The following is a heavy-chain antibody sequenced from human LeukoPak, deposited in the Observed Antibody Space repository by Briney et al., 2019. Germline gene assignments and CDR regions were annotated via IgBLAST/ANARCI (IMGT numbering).Heavy chain of an antibody. J-gene: IGHJ3*02. CDR1: GYTFTSYD. Sequence: AASAKVSCRASGYTFTSYDINWVRQATGQGLEWMGWMNPNSGNTGYAQKFQGRVTITRNTSISIAYMELSSLRSEDTAVYYCARDRGRRFAFDIWGQGTMVTVSS. D-gene: IGHD3-10*01. V-gene: IGHV1-8*03. CDR3: ARDRGRRFAFDI. CDR2: MNPNSGNT.